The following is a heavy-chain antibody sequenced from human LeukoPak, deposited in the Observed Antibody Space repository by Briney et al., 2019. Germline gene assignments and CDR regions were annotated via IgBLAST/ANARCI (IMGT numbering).Heavy chain of an antibody. Sequence: GGSLRLSCAASGFTFSDYYMSWIRQAPGKGLEWVSYISSSGSTTYYADSVKGRFTISRDSSKNTLYLQMNSLRAEDTAVYYCARGPHYSGNYGGKFDYWGQGTLVTVSS. J-gene: IGHJ4*02. CDR2: ISSSGSTT. V-gene: IGHV3-11*01. CDR3: ARGPHYSGNYGGKFDY. CDR1: GFTFSDYY. D-gene: IGHD4-23*01.